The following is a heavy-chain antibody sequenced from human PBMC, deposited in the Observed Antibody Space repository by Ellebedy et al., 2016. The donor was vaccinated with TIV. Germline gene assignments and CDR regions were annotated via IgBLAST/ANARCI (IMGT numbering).Heavy chain of an antibody. J-gene: IGHJ3*01. V-gene: IGHV3-7*01. CDR1: GFTFSSCW. CDR2: IKEDGSEK. CDR3: AGPLGDDGFDL. Sequence: GESLKISCAASGFTFSSCWMNWIRQAPGKGLEWVANIKEDGSEKYYVDSVKGRFTISRDNAENSLYLQMNSLRVEDTAVYCCAGPLGDDGFDLWGQGTMVTVSS.